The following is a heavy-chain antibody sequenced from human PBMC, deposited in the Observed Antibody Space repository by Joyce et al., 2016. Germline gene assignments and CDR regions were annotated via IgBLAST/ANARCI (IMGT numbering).Heavy chain of an antibody. V-gene: IGHV3-23*01. CDR1: GFTFSSYA. CDR3: ATWAPTNYDFWSGYSYYFDN. CDR2: ISASGGST. J-gene: IGHJ4*02. Sequence: EVQLLESGGGLVQPGGSLRLSCAASGFTFSSYAMSWVRQAPGKGLEWVSTISASGGSTYYADAVKGRFTISRDNSEDSLYLHMNSLRAEDTAVYYCATWAPTNYDFWSGYSYYFDNWGQRTLVTVSS. D-gene: IGHD3-3*01.